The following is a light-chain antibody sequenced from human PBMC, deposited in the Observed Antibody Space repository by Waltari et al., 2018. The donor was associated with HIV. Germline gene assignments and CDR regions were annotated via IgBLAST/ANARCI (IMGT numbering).Light chain of an antibody. CDR1: NSNIGRNT. J-gene: IGLJ2*01. V-gene: IGLV1-44*01. Sequence: QSVLTQPPSASGTPGQRVTISCSGSNSNIGRNTVSWFQQLPGTAPKVLIYGTNQRPSGVPDRFSVSKSGTSASLAISGLQSDDEADYFCASWDDSFNGPVFGGGTKLTVV. CDR2: GTN. CDR3: ASWDDSFNGPV.